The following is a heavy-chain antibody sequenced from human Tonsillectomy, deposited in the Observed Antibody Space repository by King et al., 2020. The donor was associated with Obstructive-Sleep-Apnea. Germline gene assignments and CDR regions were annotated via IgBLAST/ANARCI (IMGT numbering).Heavy chain of an antibody. CDR2: INNSGST. J-gene: IGHJ4*02. V-gene: IGHV4-34*01. Sequence: VQLQQWGAGLLKPSETLSLTCAVYGGSFSTYYWSWIRQPPGKGLEWIGEINNSGSTNYNPSLKSRVTISIDTSKNQFSLKLSSVTAADTAVYFCARGSNWDGYAYWGQGTLVTVSS. CDR3: ARGSNWDGYAY. CDR1: GGSFSTYY. D-gene: IGHD7-27*01.